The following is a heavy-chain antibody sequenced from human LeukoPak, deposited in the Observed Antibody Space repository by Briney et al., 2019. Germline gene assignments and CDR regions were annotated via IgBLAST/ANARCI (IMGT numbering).Heavy chain of an antibody. CDR3: ARAGYSYGIISYFDS. CDR1: GGSISSSSHY. Sequence: SQTLSLTCTVSGGSISSSSHYWGWIRQPPGKGLEWIGVSTYYNPSLKNRVTISRDTSKNQFSLKLSSVTAADTAIYYCARAGYSYGIISYFDSWGQGTLVTVSS. V-gene: IGHV4-39*01. J-gene: IGHJ4*02. D-gene: IGHD5-18*01. CDR2: VST.